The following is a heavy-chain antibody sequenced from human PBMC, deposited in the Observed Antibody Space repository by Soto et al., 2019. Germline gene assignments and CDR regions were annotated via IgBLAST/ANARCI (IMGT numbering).Heavy chain of an antibody. CDR2: INPNSGGT. V-gene: IGHV1-2*04. Sequence: GASVKVSCKASGYTFTGYYMHWVRQAPGQGLEWMGWINPNSGGTNYAQKFQGWVTMTRDTSISTAYMELSRLRSDDTAVYYCARARYCSWSYDTLIYMYVWGQGTKVPVSS. CDR1: GYTFTGYY. D-gene: IGHD3-10*02. J-gene: IGHJ6*03. CDR3: ARARYCSWSYDTLIYMYV.